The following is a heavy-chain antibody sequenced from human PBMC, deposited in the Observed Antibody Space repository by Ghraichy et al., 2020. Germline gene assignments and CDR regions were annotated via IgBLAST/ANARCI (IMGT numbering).Heavy chain of an antibody. CDR2: INHSGST. Sequence: SETLPLTCAVYGGSFSGYYWSWIRQPPGKGLEWIGEINHSGSTNYNPSLKSRVTISVDTSKNQFSLKLSSVTAADTAVYHCARGGGDTAINPFDYWGQGTLVTVSS. CDR1: GGSFSGYY. CDR3: ARGGGDTAINPFDY. D-gene: IGHD5-18*01. J-gene: IGHJ4*02. V-gene: IGHV4-34*01.